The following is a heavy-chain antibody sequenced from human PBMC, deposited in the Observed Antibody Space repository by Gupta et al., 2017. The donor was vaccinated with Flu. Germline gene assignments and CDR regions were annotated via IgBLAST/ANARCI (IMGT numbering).Heavy chain of an antibody. D-gene: IGHD3-10*01. CDR3: ARVRAHVTMVRDVIPVYYPYYMDV. V-gene: IGHV3-53*01. Sequence: QSPGKGLECVSLIYSEGSKYDADSVRGRLTISRDTSKNTLYLQMDTLRAEDTAVYYCARVRAHVTMVRDVIPVYYPYYMDVWGKGTTVTVS. J-gene: IGHJ6*03. CDR2: IYSEGSK.